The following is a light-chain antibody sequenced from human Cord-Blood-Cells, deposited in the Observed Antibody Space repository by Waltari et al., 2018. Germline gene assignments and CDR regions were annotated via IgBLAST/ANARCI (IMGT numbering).Light chain of an antibody. CDR1: NIGSKS. CDR3: QVWDSSSDHRV. V-gene: IGLV3-21*04. CDR2: YDS. Sequence: SYVLTQPPSGSVAPGQTARNTCGGNNIGSKSVQWYQQKPGQAPVLVIYYDSDRPSGIPERFSGSNSGNTATLTISRVEAGDEADYYCQVWDSSSDHRVFGGGTKLTVL. J-gene: IGLJ3*02.